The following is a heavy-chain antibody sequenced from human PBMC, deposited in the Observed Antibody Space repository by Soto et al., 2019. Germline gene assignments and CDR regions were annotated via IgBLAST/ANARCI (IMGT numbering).Heavy chain of an antibody. CDR3: ARVPSPWAMFDY. CDR1: GYTFTSYA. Sequence: QVQLVQSGAEVKKPGASVKVSCKASGYTFTSYAMHWVRQAPGQRLEWMGWINAGNGNTKYSQKFQGRVTITRDTPGSTAYRELSSLRSEDTAVYYCARVPSPWAMFDYWGQGPLVTVSS. V-gene: IGHV1-3*01. J-gene: IGHJ4*02. D-gene: IGHD2-2*01. CDR2: INAGNGNT.